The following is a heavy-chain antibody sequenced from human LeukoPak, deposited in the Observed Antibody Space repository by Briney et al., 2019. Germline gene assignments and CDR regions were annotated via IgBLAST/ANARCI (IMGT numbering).Heavy chain of an antibody. CDR3: AKGYSYGQGYYYYGMDV. Sequence: GGSLRLSCAASGFTFSSYGMRWVRQAPGKGLEWVAVVSYDGSNKYYADSVKGRFTISRDNSKNTLYLQMNSLRAEDTAVYYCAKGYSYGQGYYYYGMDVWGQGTTVTVSS. J-gene: IGHJ6*02. D-gene: IGHD5-18*01. V-gene: IGHV3-30*18. CDR2: VSYDGSNK. CDR1: GFTFSSYG.